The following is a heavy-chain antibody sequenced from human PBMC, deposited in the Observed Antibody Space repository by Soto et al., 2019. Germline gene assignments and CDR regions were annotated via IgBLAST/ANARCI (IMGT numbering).Heavy chain of an antibody. Sequence: QVHLVQSGAEVKKPGASVKVSCKGSGYAFTTYGITWVRQAPGQGLEWMGWISAHNGNTNYAQKLQGRVTVTRDTSTSPAYMELRSLRADDTAVYYWAGGRYGDYWGQGVLVTVSS. CDR1: GYAFTTYG. CDR3: AGGRYGDY. J-gene: IGHJ4*02. CDR2: ISAHNGNT. V-gene: IGHV1-18*01. D-gene: IGHD1-1*01.